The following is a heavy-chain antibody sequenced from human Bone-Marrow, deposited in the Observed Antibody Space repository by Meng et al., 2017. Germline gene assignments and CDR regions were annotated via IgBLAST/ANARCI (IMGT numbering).Heavy chain of an antibody. CDR1: GGTFSDYY. Sequence: QLQLQQWGAGLFKPSEALSLTCAVYGGTFSDYYWSWIRQPPGKGLEWIGEINHSGGTKYTPSLESRVTISIDTSKNQFSLKLSSVTAADTAIYYCARQGDTAMATFDYWGQGTLVTVSS. CDR3: ARQGDTAMATFDY. J-gene: IGHJ4*02. D-gene: IGHD5-18*01. CDR2: INHSGGT. V-gene: IGHV4-34*01.